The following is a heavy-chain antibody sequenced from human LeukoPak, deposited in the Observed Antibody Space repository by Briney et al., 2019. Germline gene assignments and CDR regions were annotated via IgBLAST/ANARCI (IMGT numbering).Heavy chain of an antibody. Sequence: SQTLSLTCAVSGGSISSGGYSWSWNRQPPGKGLEWIGYIYYSGSTYYNPSLKSRVTISVDRSKNQFSLKLSSVTAADTAVYYCARGVQYVVSQHGNWFDPWGQGTLVTVSS. CDR3: ARGVQYVVSQHGNWFDP. D-gene: IGHD1-1*01. V-gene: IGHV4-30-2*01. J-gene: IGHJ5*02. CDR2: IYYSGST. CDR1: GGSISSGGYS.